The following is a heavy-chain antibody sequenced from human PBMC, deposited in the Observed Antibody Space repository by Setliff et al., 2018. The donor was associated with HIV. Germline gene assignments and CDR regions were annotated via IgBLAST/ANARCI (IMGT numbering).Heavy chain of an antibody. CDR3: AKVFAFGVDGFDI. D-gene: IGHD3-10*01. CDR2: ISSSSSSI. CDR1: GFTFNGYA. J-gene: IGHJ3*02. Sequence: GGSLRLSCVGSGFTFNGYAMNWVRQAPGKGLEWVSYISSSSSSIYYGDSVKGRFTISKDNSQNALYLQMNSLTDEDTAVYYCAKVFAFGVDGFDIWGQGTMVTVSS. V-gene: IGHV3-48*02.